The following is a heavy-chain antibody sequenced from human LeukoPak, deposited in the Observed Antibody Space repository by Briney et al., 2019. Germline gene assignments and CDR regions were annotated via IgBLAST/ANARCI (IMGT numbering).Heavy chain of an antibody. V-gene: IGHV3-66*01. CDR2: IYSGGST. J-gene: IGHJ6*02. CDR1: GFTVSSNY. CDR3: ARDGAGLDYGDYGIYGMDV. Sequence: GGSLRLSCAASGFTVSSNYMSWVRQAPGKGLEWVSVIYSGGSTYYADSVKGRFTISRDNSKNTLYLQMNSLRAEDTAVYYCARDGAGLDYGDYGIYGMDVWGQGTTVTVSS. D-gene: IGHD4-17*01.